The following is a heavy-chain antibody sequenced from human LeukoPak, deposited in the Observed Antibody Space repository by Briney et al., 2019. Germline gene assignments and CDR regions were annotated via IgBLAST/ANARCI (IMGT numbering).Heavy chain of an antibody. CDR1: GGSISSGTYY. Sequence: SETLSLTCTVSGGSISSGTYYWTWIRQPAGKGLEWIGRIYTSGTPNYNPSLKSRVTISMDTSKNQCSLRLSSVTAADTAVYYCARELDYYDSSGYSTFDYWGQGTLVTVSS. CDR2: IYTSGTP. V-gene: IGHV4-61*02. J-gene: IGHJ4*02. D-gene: IGHD3-22*01. CDR3: ARELDYYDSSGYSTFDY.